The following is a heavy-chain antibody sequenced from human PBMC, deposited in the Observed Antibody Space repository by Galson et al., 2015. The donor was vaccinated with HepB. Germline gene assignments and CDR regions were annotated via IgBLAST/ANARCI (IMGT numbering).Heavy chain of an antibody. Sequence: SVKVSCKASGFTFTSSAVQWVRQARGQRLEWIGWIVVGSGNTNYAQKFQERVTITRDMSTSTAYMELSSLRSEDTAVYYCAADMGIRGLPTSFDYWGQGTLVTVSS. D-gene: IGHD3-10*01. CDR2: IVVGSGNT. CDR3: AADMGIRGLPTSFDY. V-gene: IGHV1-58*01. J-gene: IGHJ4*02. CDR1: GFTFTSSA.